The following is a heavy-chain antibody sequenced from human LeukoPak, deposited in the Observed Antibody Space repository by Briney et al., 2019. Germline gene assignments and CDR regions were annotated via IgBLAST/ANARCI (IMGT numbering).Heavy chain of an antibody. Sequence: PGGPLRLSCAASGFTFDDYAMHWVRQAPGKGLEWVSGISWNSGSIGYADSVKGRFTISRDNAKNTLYLQMNSLRAEDTAVYYCARGGDSSGYYFSSLFDYWGQGTLVTVSS. J-gene: IGHJ4*02. V-gene: IGHV3-9*01. CDR3: ARGGDSSGYYFSSLFDY. CDR2: ISWNSGSI. D-gene: IGHD3-22*01. CDR1: GFTFDDYA.